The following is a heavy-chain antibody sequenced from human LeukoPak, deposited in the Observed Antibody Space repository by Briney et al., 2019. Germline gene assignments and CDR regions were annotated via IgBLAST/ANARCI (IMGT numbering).Heavy chain of an antibody. D-gene: IGHD6-6*01. CDR2: IYYSGST. J-gene: IGHJ6*02. V-gene: IGHV4-59*01. Sequence: SETLPLTCTVSGGSISSYYWSWIRQPPGKGLEWIGYIYYSGSTNYNPSLKSRVTISVDTSKNQFSLKLSSVTAADTAVYYCARDRHLRRGMDVWGQGTTVTVSS. CDR3: ARDRHLRRGMDV. CDR1: GGSISSYY.